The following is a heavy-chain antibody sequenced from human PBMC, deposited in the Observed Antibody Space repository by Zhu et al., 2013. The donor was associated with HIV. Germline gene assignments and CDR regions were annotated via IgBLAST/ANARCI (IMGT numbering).Heavy chain of an antibody. D-gene: IGHD3-3*01. Sequence: QVQLVQSGAEVKKPGSSVTVSCKASGDTLSKYAITWVRQAPGQGLEWMGWISAYNGNTNYAQKLQGRVTMTTDTSTSTAYMELRSLRSDDTAVYYCARDEDFGVVSGIWGQGTMVTGLF. CDR2: ISAYNGNT. CDR1: GDTLSKYA. J-gene: IGHJ3*02. V-gene: IGHV1-18*01. CDR3: ARDEDFGVVSGI.